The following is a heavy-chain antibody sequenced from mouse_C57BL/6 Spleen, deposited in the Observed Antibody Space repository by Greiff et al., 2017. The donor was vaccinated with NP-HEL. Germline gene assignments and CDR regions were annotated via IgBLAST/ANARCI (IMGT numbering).Heavy chain of an antibody. CDR3: ARHEGTTVVPYYFDD. V-gene: IGHV5-6*01. CDR1: GFTFSSYG. Sequence: EVQLVESGGDLVKPGGSLKLSCAASGFTFSSYGMSWVRQTPDKRLEWVATISSGGSYTYYPDSVKGRFTISRDNAKNTLYLQMSSLKSEDTAMYYCARHEGTTVVPYYFDDWGKGTTLTVSS. CDR2: ISSGGSYT. J-gene: IGHJ2*01. D-gene: IGHD1-1*01.